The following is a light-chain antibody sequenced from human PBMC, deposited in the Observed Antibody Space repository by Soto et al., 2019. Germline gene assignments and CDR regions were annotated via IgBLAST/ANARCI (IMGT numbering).Light chain of an antibody. CDR3: LQLNSYPRT. V-gene: IGKV1-9*01. CDR2: DAS. J-gene: IGKJ1*01. Sequence: DIQLTQSPSFLSASVGDRVTITCRASQGITSYLAWYQQKPGKAPKLLIYDASTLQSGVPSRFSGSGSGTEFTLTISSLQPEDFATYYCLQLNSYPRTFGQGTKVEIK. CDR1: QGITSY.